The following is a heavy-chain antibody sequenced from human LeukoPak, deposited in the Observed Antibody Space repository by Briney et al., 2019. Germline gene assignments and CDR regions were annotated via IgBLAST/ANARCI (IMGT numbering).Heavy chain of an antibody. CDR3: RVFDS. CDR1: GGSVYTSDYY. CDR2: IFYTGKT. J-gene: IGHJ4*02. Sequence: SETLSLTCTVSGGSVYTSDYYWGWVRQPPGKGPEWIGDIFYTGKTNCNPSLKSRVSISIDTSKNQFSLKLTSVTAADTAVYCARVFDSWGQGTLVTVSS. V-gene: IGHV4-39*07.